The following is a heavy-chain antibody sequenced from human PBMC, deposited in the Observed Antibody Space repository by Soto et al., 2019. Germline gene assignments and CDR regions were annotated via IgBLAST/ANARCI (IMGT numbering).Heavy chain of an antibody. CDR1: GGSISSFY. Sequence: SETLSLTCTVSGGSISSFYWSWIRQPPGKGLECIGYMYYSGSPNYNPSHKSRVTMSVDTSDNEVSLKLSSVTAADTGVYYCARGNPLYGTTDAFDIWGQGTMVTVSS. V-gene: IGHV4-59*08. CDR3: ARGNPLYGTTDAFDI. J-gene: IGHJ3*02. D-gene: IGHD4-17*01. CDR2: MYYSGSP.